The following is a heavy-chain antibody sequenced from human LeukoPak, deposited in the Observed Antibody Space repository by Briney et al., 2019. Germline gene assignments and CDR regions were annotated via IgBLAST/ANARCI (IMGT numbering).Heavy chain of an antibody. CDR2: MSYDGSNT. D-gene: IGHD5-12*01. CDR1: GFTFSTYA. CDR3: VREGMIGPTNRGYHFDY. J-gene: IGHJ4*02. Sequence: SGGSLRLSCAASGFTFSTYAIHWVRQAPGKGLEWVAVMSYDGSNTYYADSVKGRFTISRDNSNNTLYLQMNSLSAEDTAVYFCVREGMIGPTNRGYHFDYWGQGTLVTVSS. V-gene: IGHV3-30-3*01.